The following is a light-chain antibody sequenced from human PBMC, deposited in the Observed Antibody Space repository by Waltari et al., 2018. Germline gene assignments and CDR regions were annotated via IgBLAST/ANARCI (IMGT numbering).Light chain of an antibody. CDR1: SDDAGNYVL. CDR2: EAK. Sequence: QSALTQTASVSGSLGQAITISCTGISDDAGNYVLVPWYQHSPGQAPKLIIYEAKKRPSGVSSRFSGSKSGNTASLTISGLQAEDEAQYYCSSYANDGTVFGGGTKVTVL. CDR3: SSYANDGTV. V-gene: IGLV2-23*01. J-gene: IGLJ2*01.